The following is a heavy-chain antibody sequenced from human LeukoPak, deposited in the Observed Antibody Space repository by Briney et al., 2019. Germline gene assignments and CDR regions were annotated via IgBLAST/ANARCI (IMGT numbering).Heavy chain of an antibody. J-gene: IGHJ4*02. V-gene: IGHV5-51*07. D-gene: IGHD2-21*02. Sequence: GESLKISCKGSGYSFTSYWIGWVHQMPGKGLEWMGIIYPGDSDTRYSPSFQGKITISGAKSISTAYLQWSSPKASDTAMYSCARRYGDTFDYWGQGTLVTVSS. CDR3: ARRYGDTFDY. CDR1: GYSFTSYW. CDR2: IYPGDSDT.